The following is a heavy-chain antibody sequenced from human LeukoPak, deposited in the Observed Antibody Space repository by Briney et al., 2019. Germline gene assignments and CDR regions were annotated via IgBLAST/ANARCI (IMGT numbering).Heavy chain of an antibody. CDR3: ARDCGGGSCFGPYDAFDI. V-gene: IGHV3-48*03. Sequence: GGSLRLSCAASGFTFSSYEMNWVRQAPGKGLEWVSYISSSGSTIYYADSVKGRFTISRDNAKNSLYLQMNSLRAEDTAVYYCARDCGGGSCFGPYDAFDIWGQGTMVTVSS. J-gene: IGHJ3*02. CDR2: ISSSGSTI. D-gene: IGHD2-15*01. CDR1: GFTFSSYE.